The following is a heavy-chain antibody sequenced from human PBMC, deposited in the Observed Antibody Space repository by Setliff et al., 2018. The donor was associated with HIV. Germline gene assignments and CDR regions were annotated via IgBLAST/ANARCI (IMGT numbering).Heavy chain of an antibody. CDR2: IYHSGSS. J-gene: IGHJ4*02. D-gene: IGHD6-13*01. Sequence: PSETLSLTCAVSGFSISSGYYWGWIRQPPGKGLEWIGAIYHSGSSYYSPSLKSRVTLFLDSSKNQFPLTLNSLTAADTAVYYCARLAGQRTIAAADYFFDFWGQGALVTVSS. CDR1: GFSISSGYY. CDR3: ARLAGQRTIAAADYFFDF. V-gene: IGHV4-38-2*01.